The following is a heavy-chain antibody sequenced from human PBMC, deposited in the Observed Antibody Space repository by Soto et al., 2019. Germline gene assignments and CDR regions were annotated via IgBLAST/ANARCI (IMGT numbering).Heavy chain of an antibody. CDR2: ISYDGSNK. Sequence: GGSLRLSCAASGFTFSSYAMHWVRQAPGKGLEWVAVISYDGSNKYYADSVKGRFTISRDNSKNTLYLQMNSLRAEDTAVYYCARDGSYYVGGLRYFDYWGQGTLVTVSS. D-gene: IGHD1-26*01. CDR3: ARDGSYYVGGLRYFDY. J-gene: IGHJ4*02. V-gene: IGHV3-30-3*01. CDR1: GFTFSSYA.